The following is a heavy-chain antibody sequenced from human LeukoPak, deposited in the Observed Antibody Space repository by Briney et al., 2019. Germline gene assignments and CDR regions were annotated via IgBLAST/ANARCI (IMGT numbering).Heavy chain of an antibody. D-gene: IGHD2-21*02. CDR2: INTKTGNP. J-gene: IGHJ3*02. CDR3: ARDQRYCGGDCYDAFDI. Sequence: ASVKVSCKASGYTFTSYALNWVRQAPGQGLEWMGWINTKTGNPTYAQGFTGRFVFSLDTSVSTTYLQTSSLKADDTAVYYCARDQRYCGGDCYDAFDIWSQGTMVTVSS. CDR1: GYTFTSYA. V-gene: IGHV7-4-1*02.